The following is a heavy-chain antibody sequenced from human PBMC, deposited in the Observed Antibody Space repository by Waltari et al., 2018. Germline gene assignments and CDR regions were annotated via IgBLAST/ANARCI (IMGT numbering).Heavy chain of an antibody. J-gene: IGHJ4*02. V-gene: IGHV4-4*02. CDR2: IYHSGST. D-gene: IGHD6-19*01. CDR1: GGPITGSNW. CDR3: ASIPYSSGWGTFDY. Sequence: QVQLQESGPGLVKPSGTLSLTCAVSGGPITGSNWWSWVRQPPGKGLEGIGEIYHSGSTNYNPSLKSRVTISVDKSKNQFSLKLSSVTAADTAVYYCASIPYSSGWGTFDYWGQGTLVTVSS.